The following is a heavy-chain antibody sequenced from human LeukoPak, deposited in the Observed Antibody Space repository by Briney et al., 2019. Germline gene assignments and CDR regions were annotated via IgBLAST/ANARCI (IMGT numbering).Heavy chain of an antibody. Sequence: GGSLRLSCAASGFTFSSFEMNWVRQAPGKGLEGGSYISSMWSNIYYADSVRGRFTISRDNAKNSLYLQMNSLRAEDTAVYYCAELGITMIGGVWGKGTTVTISS. CDR3: AELGITMIGGV. D-gene: IGHD3-10*02. CDR2: ISSMWSNI. CDR1: GFTFSSFE. V-gene: IGHV3-48*03. J-gene: IGHJ6*04.